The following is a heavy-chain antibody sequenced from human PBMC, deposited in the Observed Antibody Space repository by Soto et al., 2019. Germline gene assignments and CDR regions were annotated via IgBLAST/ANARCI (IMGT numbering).Heavy chain of an antibody. V-gene: IGHV1-69*13. J-gene: IGHJ6*02. CDR2: IIPIFGTA. CDR1: GGTFSSYA. D-gene: IGHD2-2*01. Sequence: GASVKVSCKASGGTFSSYAISWVRQAPGQGLEWMGGIIPIFGTANYARKFQGRVTITADESTSTAYMELSSLRSEDTAVYYCASCSTSCLYYYYGMDVWGQGTTVTVSS. CDR3: ASCSTSCLYYYYGMDV.